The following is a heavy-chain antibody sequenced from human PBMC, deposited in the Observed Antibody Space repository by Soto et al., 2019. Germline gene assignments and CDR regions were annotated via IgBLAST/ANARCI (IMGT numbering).Heavy chain of an antibody. Sequence: EVQLLESGGGLVQPGGSLRLSCAASGFTFSSYEMNWVRQAPGKGLEWVSYISSSGSTIYYADSVKGRFTISRDNAKNSLYLQMNSLRAEDTAVYYCARSFHDYGDYVSHYYFDYWGQGTLVTVSS. J-gene: IGHJ4*02. D-gene: IGHD4-17*01. CDR1: GFTFSSYE. CDR3: ARSFHDYGDYVSHYYFDY. CDR2: ISSSGSTI. V-gene: IGHV3-48*03.